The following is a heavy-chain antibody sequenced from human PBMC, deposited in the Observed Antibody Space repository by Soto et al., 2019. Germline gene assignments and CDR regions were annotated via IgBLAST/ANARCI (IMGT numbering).Heavy chain of an antibody. V-gene: IGHV1-3*01. Sequence: ASVKVSCKASGYTFTSYAMHWVRQAPGQRLEWMGWINAGNGNTKYSQKFQGRVTITRDTSASTAYMELSSLTSEDTAVYYCARDDSGFSGSHYIDYFNYWGQG. CDR3: ARDDSGFSGSHYIDYFNY. CDR2: INAGNGNT. CDR1: GYTFTSYA. D-gene: IGHD1-26*01. J-gene: IGHJ4*02.